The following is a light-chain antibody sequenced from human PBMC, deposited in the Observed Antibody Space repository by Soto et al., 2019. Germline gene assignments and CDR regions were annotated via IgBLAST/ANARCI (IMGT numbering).Light chain of an antibody. V-gene: IGKV1-5*01. J-gene: IGKJ5*01. CDR1: QSISSW. CDR2: DAS. Sequence: DIQMTQYPSTLSASVGDRVTITCRASQSISSWLAWYQQKPGKAPKLLIYDASSLESGVPSRLSGSGSGTEFTLTISSLKPDDFATYYCQQYKNWPLFGQGTRLEIK. CDR3: QQYKNWPL.